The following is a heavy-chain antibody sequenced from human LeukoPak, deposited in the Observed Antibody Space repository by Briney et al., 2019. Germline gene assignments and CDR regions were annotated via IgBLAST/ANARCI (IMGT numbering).Heavy chain of an antibody. V-gene: IGHV1-2*02. D-gene: IGHD2-2*01. CDR1: GYTFTGYY. CDR2: INPNSGGT. J-gene: IGHJ1*01. Sequence: ASVKVSCKASGYTFTGYYMHWVRQAPGQGLEWMGWINPNSGGTNYAQKFQGRVTMTRDASISTAYMELSRLRSDDTAVYYCARTERYCSSTSCYGHFQHWGQGTLVTVSS. CDR3: ARTERYCSSTSCYGHFQH.